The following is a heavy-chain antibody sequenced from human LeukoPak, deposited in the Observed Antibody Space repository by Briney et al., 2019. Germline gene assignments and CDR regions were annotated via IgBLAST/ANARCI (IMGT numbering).Heavy chain of an antibody. CDR2: ISSSGSMI. D-gene: IGHD2-15*01. J-gene: IGHJ4*02. V-gene: IGHV3-11*04. CDR1: GFTFNDYY. Sequence: GSLRLSCAASGFTFNDYYMSWIRQAPGKGLEWLSYISSSGSMIYYADSVKGRFTISRDNAKNSLYLQMNSLRAEDTAVYYCARRYCSGGSCLLDYWGQGTLVTVSS. CDR3: ARRYCSGGSCLLDY.